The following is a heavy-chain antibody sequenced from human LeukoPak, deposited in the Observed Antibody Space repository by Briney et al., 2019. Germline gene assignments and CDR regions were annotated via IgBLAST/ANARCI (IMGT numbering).Heavy chain of an antibody. V-gene: IGHV4-59*01. CDR2: IYDSEST. CDR3: ARGGASSLPFDF. J-gene: IGHJ4*02. Sequence: SETLSLTCTVSGASISSYYWTWIRQPPGKGLEWIGWIGNIYDSESTNYNPSLRSRVTISVDTSKNQFSLKLSSVIAADTAVYYCARGGASSLPFDFWGQGTLVTVSS. CDR1: GASISSYY. D-gene: IGHD6-6*01.